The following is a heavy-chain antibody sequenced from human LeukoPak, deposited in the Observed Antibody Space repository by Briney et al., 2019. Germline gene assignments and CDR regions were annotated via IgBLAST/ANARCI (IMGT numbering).Heavy chain of an antibody. CDR1: GGSISSGDYY. V-gene: IGHV4-30-4*01. J-gene: IGHJ3*02. Sequence: PSETLSLTCTVSGGSISSGDYYWSWIRQPPGKGLEWVGYIYYSGSTYYNPSLKSRVTISVDTSKNQFSLKLSSVTAADTAVYYCARGVRTVTTVTWNDAFDIWGQGTMVTVSS. CDR2: IYYSGST. D-gene: IGHD4-17*01. CDR3: ARGVRTVTTVTWNDAFDI.